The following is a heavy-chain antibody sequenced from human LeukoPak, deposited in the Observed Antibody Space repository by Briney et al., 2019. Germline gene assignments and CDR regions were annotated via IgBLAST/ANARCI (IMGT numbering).Heavy chain of an antibody. D-gene: IGHD3-16*01. V-gene: IGHV4-38-2*02. CDR2: FYHSGIT. CDR3: ARETSQKGAHYMDV. Sequence: SETLCLTCTVSGYSISSGYFWGWIRQPPGKGLEWIGSFYHSGITYYNPSLKSRVTISVEMSKNQFSLKLSSVTAADTAVYYCARETSQKGAHYMDVWGKGTTVTIS. CDR1: GYSISSGYF. J-gene: IGHJ6*03.